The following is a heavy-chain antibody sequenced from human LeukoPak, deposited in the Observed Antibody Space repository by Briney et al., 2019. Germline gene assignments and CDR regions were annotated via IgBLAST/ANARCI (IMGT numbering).Heavy chain of an antibody. Sequence: GGSLRLFCAASGFTFSSNAMAWVRQAPGKGLEWVSAIRGSDGATYYADSVKGRFTISSDNPKNTLYLQMDSLRAEDTAVYYCARAAHTTYVLGRYYYYAMDVWGQGTTVTVSS. V-gene: IGHV3-23*01. CDR1: GFTFSSNA. CDR2: IRGSDGAT. D-gene: IGHD3-10*01. J-gene: IGHJ6*02. CDR3: ARAAHTTYVLGRYYYYAMDV.